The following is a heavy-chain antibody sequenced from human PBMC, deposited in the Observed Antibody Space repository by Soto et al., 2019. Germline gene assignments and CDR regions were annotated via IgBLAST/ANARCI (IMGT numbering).Heavy chain of an antibody. CDR3: ATDSGYGDYSREDFDY. Sequence: ASVKVSCKVSGYTLTELSMHWVRQAPGKGLEWMGGFDPEDGETIYAQKFQGRVTMTEDTSTDTAYMELSSLRSEDTAVYYCATDSGYGDYSREDFDYWGQGTLVTVSS. D-gene: IGHD4-17*01. V-gene: IGHV1-24*01. CDR2: FDPEDGET. J-gene: IGHJ4*02. CDR1: GYTLTELS.